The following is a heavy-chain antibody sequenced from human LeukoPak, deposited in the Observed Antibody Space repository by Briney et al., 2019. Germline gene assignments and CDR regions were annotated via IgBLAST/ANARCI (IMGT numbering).Heavy chain of an antibody. V-gene: IGHV4-59*08. J-gene: IGHJ4*02. CDR2: IYYSGST. CDR1: GGSISSYY. CDR3: AGRQYSGYADY. D-gene: IGHD5-12*01. Sequence: SETLSLTCTVSGGSISSYYWSWIRQPPGKGLEWIGYIYYSGSTNYNPSLKSRVTISVDTSKNQFSLKLSSVTAADTAVYYCAGRQYSGYADYWGQGTLVTVSS.